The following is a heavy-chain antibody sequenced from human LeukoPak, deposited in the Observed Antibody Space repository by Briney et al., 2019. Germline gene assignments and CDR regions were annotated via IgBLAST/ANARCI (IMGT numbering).Heavy chain of an antibody. J-gene: IGHJ6*02. CDR2: IIPIFGTA. CDR1: GGTFSSYA. D-gene: IGHD2-2*01. CDR3: ARVSRGVVPAASYYYYYGMDV. Sequence: SVKVSCKASGGTFSSYAISWVRQAPGQGLEWMGGIIPIFGTANYAQKFQGRVTITTDESTSTAYMELSSLRSEDTAVYYCARVSRGVVPAASYYYYYGMDVWGQGTTVTVSS. V-gene: IGHV1-69*05.